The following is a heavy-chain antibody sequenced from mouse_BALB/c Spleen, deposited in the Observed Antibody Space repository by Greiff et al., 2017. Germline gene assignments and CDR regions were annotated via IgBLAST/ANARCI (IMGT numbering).Heavy chain of an antibody. CDR1: GFTFSSFG. V-gene: IGHV5-17*02. J-gene: IGHJ3*01. CDR2: ISSGSSTI. Sequence: EVQRVESGGGLVQPGGSRKLSCAASGFTFSSFGMHWVRQAPEKGLEWVAYISSGSSTIYYADTVKGRFTISRDNPKNTLFLQMTSLRSEDTAMYYCARGGGYDLFAYWGQGTLVTVSA. CDR3: ARGGGYDLFAY. D-gene: IGHD2-2*01.